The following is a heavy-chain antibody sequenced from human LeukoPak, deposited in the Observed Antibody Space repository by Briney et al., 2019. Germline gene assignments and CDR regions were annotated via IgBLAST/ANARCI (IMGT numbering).Heavy chain of an antibody. D-gene: IGHD6-19*01. CDR3: ARGQARLSWFDP. Sequence: PSETLSLTCAVSGGSISSSSYYWGWIRQPPGKGLEWIGSIYYSGSTYYNPSLKSRVTISVDTSKNQFSLKLSSVTAADTAVYYCARGQARLSWFDPWGQGTLVTVSS. CDR1: GGSISSSSYY. CDR2: IYYSGST. J-gene: IGHJ5*02. V-gene: IGHV4-39*01.